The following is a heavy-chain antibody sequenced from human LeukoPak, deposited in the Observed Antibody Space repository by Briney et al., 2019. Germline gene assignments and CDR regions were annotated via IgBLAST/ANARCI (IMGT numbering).Heavy chain of an antibody. Sequence: SETLSLTCAVYGGSFSGYYWSWIRQPPGKGLEWIGEINHSGSTNYNPSLKSRVTISVDTSKNQFSLKLSPVTAADTAVYYCAXLRFGESLEPFDYWGQGTLVTVSS. V-gene: IGHV4-34*01. CDR2: INHSGST. CDR3: AXLRFGESLEPFDY. CDR1: GGSFSGYY. J-gene: IGHJ4*02. D-gene: IGHD3-10*01.